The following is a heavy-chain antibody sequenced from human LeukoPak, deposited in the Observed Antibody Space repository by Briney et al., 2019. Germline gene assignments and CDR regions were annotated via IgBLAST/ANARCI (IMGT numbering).Heavy chain of an antibody. CDR1: GFTFDDYA. J-gene: IGHJ6*03. V-gene: IGHV3-9*01. CDR3: HSSGYWGYYYYYMDV. CDR2: LTWNSDTI. D-gene: IGHD3-22*01. Sequence: GRSLRLSCVASGFTFDDYAMHWVRQAPGKGLEWVSGLTWNSDTIGYADSVKGRFTISRDNAKNSLYLQMNSLRAEDTAVYYCHSSGYWGYYYYYMDVWGKGTTVTVSS.